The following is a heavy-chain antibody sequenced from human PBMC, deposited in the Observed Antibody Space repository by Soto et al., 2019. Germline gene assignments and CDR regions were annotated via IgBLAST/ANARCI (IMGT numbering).Heavy chain of an antibody. CDR3: ARATIVVVTAIGGDFDY. CDR1: GGSISSGGYY. CDR2: IYYSGST. V-gene: IGHV4-31*03. D-gene: IGHD2-21*02. J-gene: IGHJ4*02. Sequence: SETLSLTCTVSGGSISSGGYYWSWIRQHPGKGLEWIGYIYYSGSTYYNPSLKSRVTISVDTSKNQFSLKLSSVTAADTAVYYCARATIVVVTAIGGDFDYWGQGTLVTVSS.